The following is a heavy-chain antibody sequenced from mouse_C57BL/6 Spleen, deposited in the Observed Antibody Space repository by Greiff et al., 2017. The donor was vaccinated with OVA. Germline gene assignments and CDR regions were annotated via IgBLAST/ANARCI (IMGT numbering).Heavy chain of an antibody. CDR3: ARRGLYYGSSYCDY. CDR1: GYTFTDYY. J-gene: IGHJ2*01. V-gene: IGHV1-26*01. D-gene: IGHD1-1*01. Sequence: VQLQQSGPELVKPGASVKISCKASGYTFTDYYMNWVKQSHGKSLEWIGDINPNNGGTSYNQKFKGKATLTVDKSSSTAYMELRSLTSEDSAVYYCARRGLYYGSSYCDYWGQGTTLTVSS. CDR2: INPNNGGT.